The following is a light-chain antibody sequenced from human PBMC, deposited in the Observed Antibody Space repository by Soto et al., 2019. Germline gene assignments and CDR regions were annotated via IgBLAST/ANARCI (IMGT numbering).Light chain of an antibody. CDR2: AS. J-gene: IGKJ3*01. V-gene: IGKV3-20*01. CDR3: QHYGTSAL. Sequence: EIVLTQSPGTLFLSPGERATLSCRASQSVSDSYLAWYQQKPGQAPRLLIYASSRATGIPDRFSGSGSVTDFPLPISRLEPEDSAVYYCQHYGTSALFGPGTKVDIK. CDR1: QSVSDSY.